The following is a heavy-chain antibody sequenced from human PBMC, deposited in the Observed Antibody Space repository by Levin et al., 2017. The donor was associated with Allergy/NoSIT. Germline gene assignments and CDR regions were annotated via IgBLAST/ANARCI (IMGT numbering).Heavy chain of an antibody. CDR2: INHSGST. CDR1: GGSFSGYY. J-gene: IGHJ6*02. CDR3: ARFIARRGKGVSGNYYYYYGMDV. D-gene: IGHD6-6*01. V-gene: IGHV4-34*01. Sequence: SQTLSLTCAVYGGSFSGYYWSWIRQPPGKGLEWIGEINHSGSTNYNPSLKSRVTISVDTSKNQFSLKLSSVTAADTAVYYCARFIARRGKGVSGNYYYYYGMDVWGQGTTVTVSS.